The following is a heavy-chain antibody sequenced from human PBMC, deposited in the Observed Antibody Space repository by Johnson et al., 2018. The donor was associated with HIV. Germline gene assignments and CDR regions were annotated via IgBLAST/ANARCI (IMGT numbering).Heavy chain of an antibody. D-gene: IGHD1-26*01. CDR2: ISYDGSNK. CDR1: GFTFSSYW. J-gene: IGHJ3*02. Sequence: QEKLVESGGGLVQPGGSLRLSCAASGFTFSSYWMSWVRQAPGKGLEWVAVISYDGSNKYYADSVKGRFTISRDNSKNTLYLQMNSLRAEDTAVYYCAKGRWEATTYDDAFDIWGQGTMVTVSS. V-gene: IGHV3-30*18. CDR3: AKGRWEATTYDDAFDI.